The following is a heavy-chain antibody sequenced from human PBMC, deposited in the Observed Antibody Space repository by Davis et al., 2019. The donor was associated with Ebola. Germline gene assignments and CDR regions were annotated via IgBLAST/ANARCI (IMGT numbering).Heavy chain of an antibody. CDR1: RFSVRHNY. V-gene: IGHV3-53*01. D-gene: IGHD1-26*01. CDR3: ARGISPQWEILLDYFDL. Sequence: PAGSLTLSCVASRFSVRHNYMSWARQAPGKGLEWVSVFYTVGVTYYADSVKGRFTISRDNPKNTLYLQMNSLSAEDTAVYYCARGISPQWEILLDYFDLWGQGTLVTVSS. CDR2: FYTVGVT. J-gene: IGHJ4*02.